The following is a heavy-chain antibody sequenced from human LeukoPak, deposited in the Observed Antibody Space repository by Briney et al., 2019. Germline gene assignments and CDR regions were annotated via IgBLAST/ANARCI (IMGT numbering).Heavy chain of an antibody. V-gene: IGHV4-39*07. CDR2: IYYSGST. CDR3: AGSGTGLLRYYFDY. Sequence: SETLSLTCTVSGGSISSSSYYWGWIRQPPGKGLEWIGSIYYSGSTYYNPSLKSRVTISVDTSKNQFSLRLTSVTAADTAVYYCAGSGTGLLRYYFDYWGQGTLITVSS. CDR1: GGSISSSSYY. J-gene: IGHJ4*02. D-gene: IGHD3-22*01.